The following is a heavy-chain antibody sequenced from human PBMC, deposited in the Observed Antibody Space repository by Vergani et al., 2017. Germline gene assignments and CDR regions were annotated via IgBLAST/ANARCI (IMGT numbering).Heavy chain of an antibody. CDR1: GGSFTSYH. V-gene: IGHV4-34*01. D-gene: IGHD4-11*01. CDR2: IDHTGRP. CDR3: ARVNTETNRHLYYYYYMDV. J-gene: IGHJ6*03. Sequence: QVQLQQWGGGLLKPSETLSLTCVVNGGSFTSYHWTWIRQSPGEGLEWVGDIDHTGRPDYNPSLKSRLTMSVDKSRNQFSLTLNSVTATEPAIYFCARVNTETNRHLYYYYYMDVWGQGTAVTVS.